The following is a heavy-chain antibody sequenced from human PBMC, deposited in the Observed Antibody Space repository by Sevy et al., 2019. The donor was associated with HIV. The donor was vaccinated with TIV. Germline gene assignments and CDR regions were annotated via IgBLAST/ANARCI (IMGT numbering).Heavy chain of an antibody. CDR2: ISYDGSNK. V-gene: IGHV3-30*18. CDR1: GFTFNTYG. Sequence: GGSLRLSCAASGFTFNTYGLHWVRQAPGKGLEWVAVISYDGSNKYYADSVKGRFTISRDNAKNTLYLQLNSLRDEDTAVYCCAKETQSLVWRATSYFDYWGQGTLVTVSS. J-gene: IGHJ4*02. D-gene: IGHD1-26*01. CDR3: AKETQSLVWRATSYFDY.